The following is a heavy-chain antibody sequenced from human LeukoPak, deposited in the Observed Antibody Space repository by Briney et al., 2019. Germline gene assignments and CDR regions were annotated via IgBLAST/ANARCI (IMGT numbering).Heavy chain of an antibody. CDR1: GFTFSSYG. CDR2: IWYDGSNK. D-gene: IGHD6-19*01. J-gene: IGHJ4*02. Sequence: YPGRSLRLSCAASGFTFSSYGMHWVRQAPGKGLEWVAVIWYDGSNKYYADSVKGRFTISRDNSKNTLYLQMNSLRAEDTAVYYWARDRGIAVAGQAYFDYWGQGTLVTVSS. CDR3: ARDRGIAVAGQAYFDY. V-gene: IGHV3-33*08.